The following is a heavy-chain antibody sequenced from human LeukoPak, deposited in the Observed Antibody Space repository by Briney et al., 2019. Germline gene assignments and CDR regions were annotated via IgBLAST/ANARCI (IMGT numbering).Heavy chain of an antibody. J-gene: IGHJ6*03. D-gene: IGHD4-23*01. CDR3: ARVVTLFDYYYYMDV. Sequence: SETLSLTCTVSGGSISSYYWSWIRQHPGKGLEWIGYIYYSGSTNYNPSLKSRVTISVDTSKDQFSLKLSSVTAADTAVYYCARVVTLFDYYYYMDVWGKGTTVTVSS. CDR2: IYYSGST. V-gene: IGHV4-59*01. CDR1: GGSISSYY.